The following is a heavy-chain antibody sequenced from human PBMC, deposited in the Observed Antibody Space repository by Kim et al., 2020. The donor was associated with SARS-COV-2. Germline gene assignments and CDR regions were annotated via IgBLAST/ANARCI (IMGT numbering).Heavy chain of an antibody. Sequence: SETLSHTCAVYGGSFSGHYWSWIRQPPGKGLEWIGEINHSGITNYNPSLKSRATISIDTSKNQFSLKLSSVTAADTAVYYCARIWDYWGQGTLVTVSS. V-gene: IGHV4-34*01. CDR3: ARIWDY. J-gene: IGHJ4*02. CDR1: GGSFSGHY. CDR2: INHSGIT.